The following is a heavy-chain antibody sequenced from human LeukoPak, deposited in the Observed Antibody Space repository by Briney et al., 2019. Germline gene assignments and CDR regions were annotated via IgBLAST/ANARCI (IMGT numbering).Heavy chain of an antibody. V-gene: IGHV4-59*01. CDR3: ARVRRTYYDFWSGYYTAGYYYYYMDV. CDR1: GGSISSYY. J-gene: IGHJ6*03. Sequence: PSETLSLTCTVSGGSISSYYWSWIRQPPGKGLEWIGYIYYSGSTNYNPSLKSRVTISVDTSKNQFSLKLSSVTAADTAVYYCARVRRTYYDFWSGYYTAGYYYYYMDVWGKGTTVTVSS. CDR2: IYYSGST. D-gene: IGHD3-3*01.